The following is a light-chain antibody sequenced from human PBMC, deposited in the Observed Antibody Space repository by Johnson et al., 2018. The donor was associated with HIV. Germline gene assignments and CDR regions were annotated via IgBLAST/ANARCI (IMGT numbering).Light chain of an antibody. J-gene: IGLJ1*01. CDR1: SSNIENYF. CDR3: GVWDALLSADF. V-gene: IGLV1-51*02. Sequence: QSVLTQPPSVSAAPGQRVNISCSGHSSNIENYFVSWYQQLPGAAPRLLIYEDYKRPSGIPDRFSGSKSGASATLGITGLQTGDEADYYCGVWDALLSADFFGTWTKVTVL. CDR2: EDY.